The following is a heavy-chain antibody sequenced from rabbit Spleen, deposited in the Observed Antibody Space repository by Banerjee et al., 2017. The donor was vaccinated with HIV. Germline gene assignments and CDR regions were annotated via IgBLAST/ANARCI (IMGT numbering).Heavy chain of an antibody. Sequence: QEQLVESGGGLVQPEGSLTLTCTASGVSFSNYNFMCWVRQAPGKGLEWIACIDTGSSSGFTYSATWAKGRFTCSKTSSTTVTLQMTSLTVADTATYFCARDTGSSFSSYGMDLWGPGTLVTVS. CDR2: IDTGSSSGFT. V-gene: IGHV1S45*01. CDR1: GVSFSNYNF. J-gene: IGHJ6*01. CDR3: ARDTGSSFSSYGMDL. D-gene: IGHD8-1*01.